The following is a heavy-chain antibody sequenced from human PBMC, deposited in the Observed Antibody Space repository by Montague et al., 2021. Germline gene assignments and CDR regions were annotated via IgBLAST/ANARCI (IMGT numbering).Heavy chain of an antibody. J-gene: IGHJ5*02. CDR1: GGSFNAYY. D-gene: IGHD2-15*01. CDR2: IYYNGTT. V-gene: IGHV4-34*01. CDR3: ARSLYCRGGSCYSGFDP. Sequence: SETLSLTCAVYGGSFNAYYWSWIRQPPGKGLEFIGVIYYNGTTYHNPSLKSRVTVSMDTSKNQFSLKLSSVTAADTAVYYCARSLYCRGGSCYSGFDPWGQGTLVTASS.